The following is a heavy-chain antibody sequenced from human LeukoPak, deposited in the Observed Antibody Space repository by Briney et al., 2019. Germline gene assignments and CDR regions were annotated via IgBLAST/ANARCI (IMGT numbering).Heavy chain of an antibody. J-gene: IGHJ4*02. Sequence: ESLKISCRASGYIFTTYWIGWVRQMPGKGLEWMGVIFPADSDTGYSPSFQGQVTISADKSISTAYLQWSSLKASDTAMYCCASVYSSTSWDYWGQGTLVTVSS. CDR3: ASVYSSTSWDY. CDR1: GYIFTTYW. V-gene: IGHV5-51*01. D-gene: IGHD6-13*01. CDR2: IFPADSDT.